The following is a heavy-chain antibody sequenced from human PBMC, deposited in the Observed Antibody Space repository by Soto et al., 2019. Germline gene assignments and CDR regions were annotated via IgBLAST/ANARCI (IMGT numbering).Heavy chain of an antibody. CDR2: ISSSGSTI. J-gene: IGHJ5*02. CDR3: ARCYSSSWQNWFDP. Sequence: SGGSLRLSCAASGFTFSDYYMSWIRQAPGKGLEWVSYISSSGSTIYYADSVKGRFTISRDNAKNSLYLQMNSLRAEDTAVYYCARCYSSSWQNWFDPWGQGTLVTVSS. V-gene: IGHV3-11*01. CDR1: GFTFSDYY. D-gene: IGHD6-13*01.